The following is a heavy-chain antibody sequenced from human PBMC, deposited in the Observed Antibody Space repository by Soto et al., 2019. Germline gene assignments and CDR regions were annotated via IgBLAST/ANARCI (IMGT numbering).Heavy chain of an antibody. CDR2: IYHSGST. Sequence: SETQSATCPVSGGSSSTSNWWSFVRQPPGKGLEWIGEIYHSGSTNYNPSLKSRVTISVDKSKNQFSLKLSSVTAADTAVYYCARDRGIAVAGAFYYYGMDVWGQGTTVTVSS. CDR1: GGSSSTSNW. CDR3: ARDRGIAVAGAFYYYGMDV. V-gene: IGHV4-4*02. J-gene: IGHJ6*02. D-gene: IGHD6-19*01.